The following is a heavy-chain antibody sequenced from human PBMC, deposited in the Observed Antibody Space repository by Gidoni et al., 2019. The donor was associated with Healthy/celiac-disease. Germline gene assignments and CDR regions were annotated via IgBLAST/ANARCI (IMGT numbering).Heavy chain of an antibody. D-gene: IGHD3-9*01. V-gene: IGHV4-34*01. CDR3: ASDILTGYYGEFDY. Sequence: QVQLQQWGAGLLKPSETLSLTCAVYGGSFSGYYWSWIRQPPGKGLEWIGEINHSGRTNYNPSLKSRVTISVDTSKNQFSLKLSSVTAADTAVYYCASDILTGYYGEFDYWGQGTLVTVSS. CDR1: GGSFSGYY. CDR2: INHSGRT. J-gene: IGHJ4*02.